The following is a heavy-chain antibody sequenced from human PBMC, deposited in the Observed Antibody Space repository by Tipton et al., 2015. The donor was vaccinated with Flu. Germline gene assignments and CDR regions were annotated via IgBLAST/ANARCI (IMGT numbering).Heavy chain of an antibody. V-gene: IGHV3-74*01. D-gene: IGHD6-13*01. CDR3: GAAAGAS. J-gene: IGHJ5*02. Sequence: SLRLSCAASGFTFSSYWMHWVRQAPGKGLVWVSRINSDGSSTSYADSVKGRFTISRDNAKNTPYLQMNSLKTEDTAVYYCGAAAGASWGQGTLVTVSS. CDR2: INSDGSST. CDR1: GFTFSSYW.